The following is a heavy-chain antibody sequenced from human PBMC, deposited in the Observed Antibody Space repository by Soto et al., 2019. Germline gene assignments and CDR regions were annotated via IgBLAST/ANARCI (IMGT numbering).Heavy chain of an antibody. CDR2: IYAGGNT. D-gene: IGHD3-9*01. CDR3: ARVTTFYDILTSSYALNYFDY. CDR1: GFSVTSNY. V-gene: IGHV3-53*01. Sequence: GGSLRLSCAASGFSVTSNYMTWVRQAPGKGLECVTVIYAGGNTYYPDSVKGRFTISSDNSKNTLFLQMNNLRAEDTAVYYCARVTTFYDILTSSYALNYFDYWGQGTRVTVSS. J-gene: IGHJ4*02.